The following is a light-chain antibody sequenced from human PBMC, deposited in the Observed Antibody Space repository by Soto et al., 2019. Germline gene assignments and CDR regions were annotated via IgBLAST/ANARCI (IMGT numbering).Light chain of an antibody. V-gene: IGLV2-23*03. CDR3: CSYAGFSSVV. CDR1: SSDVGGYNF. J-gene: IGLJ1*01. Sequence: QSVLTQPASVSGSPGQSITISCTGTSSDVGGYNFVSWYQQYPGKAPKVVIYEGSKRPSGVSNRFSGSKSGNTASLTISGLQAEDEADYYCCSYAGFSSVVFGTGTKLTVL. CDR2: EGS.